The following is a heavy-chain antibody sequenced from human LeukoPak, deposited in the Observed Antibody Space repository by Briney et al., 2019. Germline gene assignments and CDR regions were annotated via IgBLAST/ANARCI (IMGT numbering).Heavy chain of an antibody. CDR3: ARDGDGVNGRRAGTIDF. J-gene: IGHJ4*02. Sequence: GGSLRLSCAASGFTFSTYYMHWVRQAPGKGLVWLTRMNGDGRSITYADSVKGRFTISRDNAKNTLYLQLNSLRVEDTAVYYCARDGDGVNGRRAGTIDFWGQGTLVIVSS. CDR1: GFTFSTYY. CDR2: MNGDGRSI. V-gene: IGHV3-74*01. D-gene: IGHD1-14*01.